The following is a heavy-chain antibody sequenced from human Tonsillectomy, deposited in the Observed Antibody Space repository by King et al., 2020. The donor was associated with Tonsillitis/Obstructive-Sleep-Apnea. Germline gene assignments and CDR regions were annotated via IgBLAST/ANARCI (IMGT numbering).Heavy chain of an antibody. CDR1: GGSISGSSYY. CDR3: ARTYNWNDQDAFDI. CDR2: IHASGST. J-gene: IGHJ3*02. V-gene: IGHV4-39*01. Sequence: QLQESGPGLVETLSLTCSVSGGSISGSSYYWGWIRQPPGKGLEGIGNIHASGSTYYHPSLRSRVTLSVDTSKNQFSLKLRPVTAADTAVYYCARTYNWNDQDAFDIWGQGTAVTVSS. D-gene: IGHD1-20*01.